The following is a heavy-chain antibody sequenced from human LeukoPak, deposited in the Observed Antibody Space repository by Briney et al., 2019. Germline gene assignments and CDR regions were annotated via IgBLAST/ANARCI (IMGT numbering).Heavy chain of an antibody. Sequence: PSETLSLTCAVYGGSFSGYYWSWIRQPPGKGLEWIGEINHSGSTNYNPSLKSRVTISVDTSKNQFSLKLSSVTAADTAVYYCARGQDGYNYKSFDYWGQGTLVTVSS. CDR1: GGSFSGYY. J-gene: IGHJ4*02. CDR2: INHSGST. D-gene: IGHD5-12*01. V-gene: IGHV4-34*01. CDR3: ARGQDGYNYKSFDY.